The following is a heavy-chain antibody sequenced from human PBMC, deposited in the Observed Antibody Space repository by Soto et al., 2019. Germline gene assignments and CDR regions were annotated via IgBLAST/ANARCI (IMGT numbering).Heavy chain of an antibody. V-gene: IGHV1-3*01. Sequence: ASVKVSCKASGYTFSSYAMHWVRQAPGQRLEWMGWINAGYGNTKSSQKFQDRVTISRDTSASTAYMELTSLRAEGTAVYYCAKRYDSSGYYPVDYWGREPWSPSPQ. D-gene: IGHD3-22*01. CDR1: GYTFSSYA. J-gene: IGHJ4*02. CDR2: INAGYGNT. CDR3: AKRYDSSGYYPVDY.